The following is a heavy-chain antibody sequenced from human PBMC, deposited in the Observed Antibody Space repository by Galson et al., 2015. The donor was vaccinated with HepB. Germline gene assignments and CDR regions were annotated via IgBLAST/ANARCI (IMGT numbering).Heavy chain of an antibody. CDR3: ASAPTYYYDSSGYRRHGWFDP. D-gene: IGHD3-22*01. J-gene: IGHJ5*02. Sequence: TLSLTCTVSGGSISSGGYYLSWIRQHPGKGLEWIGYIYYSGSTYYNPSLKSRVTISVDTSKNQFSLKLSSVTAADTAVYYCASAPTYYYDSSGYRRHGWFDPWGQGTLVTVSS. CDR1: GGSISSGGYY. V-gene: IGHV4-30-4*08. CDR2: IYYSGST.